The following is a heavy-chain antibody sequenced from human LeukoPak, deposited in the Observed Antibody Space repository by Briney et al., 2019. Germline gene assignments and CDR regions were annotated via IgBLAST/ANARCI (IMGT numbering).Heavy chain of an antibody. J-gene: IGHJ3*01. V-gene: IGHV3-21*03. CDR1: GFTFSDYN. CDR2: ISSDDYYI. D-gene: IGHD2-8*02. Sequence: KPGGSLRLSCAASGFTFSDYNMNWVRQSPGKGLEWVSSISSDDYYIYYANSVKSRFTISRDNAKKSLYLQMNSLRAEDTAVYYCAREGGTGGYPGLDAFDLWGQGTMVTVSS. CDR3: AREGGTGGYPGLDAFDL.